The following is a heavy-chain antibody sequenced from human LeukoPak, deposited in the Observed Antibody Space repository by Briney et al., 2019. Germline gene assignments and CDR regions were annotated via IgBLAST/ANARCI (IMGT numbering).Heavy chain of an antibody. V-gene: IGHV3-23*01. D-gene: IGHD2-2*01. CDR2: ISGSGGST. Sequence: GGSLRLSCAASGFSFSSYWMTWVRQAPGKGLEWVSGISGSGGSTYYADSVKGRFTVSRDNSKNMLYLQMNSLRAEDTAVYYCAKRAIVVPASPFDHWGQGTLVTVSS. J-gene: IGHJ4*02. CDR1: GFSFSSYW. CDR3: AKRAIVVPASPFDH.